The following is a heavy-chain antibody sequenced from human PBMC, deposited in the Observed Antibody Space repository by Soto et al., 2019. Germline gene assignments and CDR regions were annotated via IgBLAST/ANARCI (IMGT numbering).Heavy chain of an antibody. CDR2: ISAYNGDT. J-gene: IGHJ6*02. CDR3: AREQKRYSSYAMDV. V-gene: IGHV1-18*04. CDR1: GYTFSSYG. Sequence: QVQLVQSGADMKKPGASVKVSCKASGYTFSSYGISWVRQATGQGLEWMGWISAYNGDTHYAQKFQGRVTMTTDASTSTAYMELRSLRSDDTAVYYCAREQKRYSSYAMDVWGQGTTVTVSS.